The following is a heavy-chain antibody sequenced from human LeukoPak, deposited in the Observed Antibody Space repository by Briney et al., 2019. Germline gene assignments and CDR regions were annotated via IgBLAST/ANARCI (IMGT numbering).Heavy chain of an antibody. CDR1: GGSFSPAH. V-gene: IGHV4-59*01. J-gene: IGHJ4*02. CDR2: ICDNGNT. Sequence: KPSETLSLTCTFSGGSFSPAHWSWIRQPPGKGLEWIGVICDNGNTNYNPSLKSRVTIAVDTSKSQFSLKLSSLAAADTAVYYCATGRDHYKTGHWGQGTLVTVSS. CDR3: ATGRDHYKTGH. D-gene: IGHD4-4*01.